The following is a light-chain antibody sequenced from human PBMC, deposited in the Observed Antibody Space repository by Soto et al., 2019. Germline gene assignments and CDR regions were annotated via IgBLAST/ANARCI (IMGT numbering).Light chain of an antibody. CDR1: SSNIGRNT. Sequence: QSLLTQPPSASGTPGQRVIISCYGGSSNIGRNTVNWYQHLPGTAPRLLIYTNDQRPSGVPDRFSGSKSGTSASLAISGLQSEDEADYYCAAWDDTSSFVFGTGTKVTVL. V-gene: IGLV1-44*01. CDR3: AAWDDTSSFV. CDR2: TND. J-gene: IGLJ1*01.